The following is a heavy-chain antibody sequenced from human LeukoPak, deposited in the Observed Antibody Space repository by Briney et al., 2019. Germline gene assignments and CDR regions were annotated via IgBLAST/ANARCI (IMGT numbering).Heavy chain of an antibody. CDR3: ARYANSPYYYYAMDV. D-gene: IGHD4/OR15-4a*01. CDR2: IYYSGST. V-gene: IGHV4-59*12. CDR1: GGSIIGYY. Sequence: ASETLSLTCTVSGGSIIGYYLSWIRQPPGKGLEWIGSIYYSGSTNYNPSLKSRVTIPVETSKNQFSLKLSSVTAADTAVYYCARYANSPYYYYAMDVWGQGTTVTVSS. J-gene: IGHJ6*02.